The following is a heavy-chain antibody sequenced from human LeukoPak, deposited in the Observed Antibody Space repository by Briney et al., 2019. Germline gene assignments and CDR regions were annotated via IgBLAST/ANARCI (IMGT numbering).Heavy chain of an antibody. J-gene: IGHJ4*02. Sequence: SETLSLTCTVSGGSISSSSYYWGWIRQPPGKGLEWIGSIYYSGSTYYNPSLKSRVTISVGTSKNQFSLKLSSVTAADTAVYYCARQKKAVLRYFDWLLWNYFDYWGQGTLVTVSS. D-gene: IGHD3-9*01. V-gene: IGHV4-39*01. CDR3: ARQKKAVLRYFDWLLWNYFDY. CDR1: GGSISSSSYY. CDR2: IYYSGST.